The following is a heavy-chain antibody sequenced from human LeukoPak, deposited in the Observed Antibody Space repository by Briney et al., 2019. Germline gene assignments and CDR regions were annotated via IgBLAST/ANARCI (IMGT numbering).Heavy chain of an antibody. V-gene: IGHV4-39*01. D-gene: IGHD4/OR15-4a*01. CDR1: GGSISTSRHY. CDR2: MYYSGST. J-gene: IGHJ4*02. CDR3: ARLDYGTRPPDY. Sequence: SETLSLTCTVSGGSISTSRHYWGWIRQPPGKGLEWIGNMYYSGSTYYNPSLKSRVTISVDTYKSRFSLKLSSVTAADTAVYYCARLDYGTRPPDYWGQGTLVTVSS.